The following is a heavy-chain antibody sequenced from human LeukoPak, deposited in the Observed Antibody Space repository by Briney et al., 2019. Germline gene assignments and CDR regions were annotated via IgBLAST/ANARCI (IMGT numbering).Heavy chain of an antibody. J-gene: IGHJ4*02. CDR1: GYTFTSYY. CDR2: IIPILGIA. CDR3: ARDPHGTGEPDD. D-gene: IGHD7-27*01. Sequence: ASVKVSCKASGYTFTSYYMHWVRQAPGQGLEWMGRIIPILGIANYARKFQGRVTITADKSTSTAYMELSSLRSEDTAVYYCARDPHGTGEPDDWGQGTLVTVSS. V-gene: IGHV1-69*04.